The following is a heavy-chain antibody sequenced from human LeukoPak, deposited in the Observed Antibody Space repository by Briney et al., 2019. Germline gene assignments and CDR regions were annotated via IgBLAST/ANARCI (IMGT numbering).Heavy chain of an antibody. V-gene: IGHV3-11*01. J-gene: IGHJ4*02. CDR2: ISSSGSTI. CDR1: GFTFSDYY. D-gene: IGHD5-24*01. Sequence: GGSLRLSCAASGFTFSDYYMSWIRQAPGKGLEWVSYISSSGSTIYYADSVKGRFTISRDNAKNSLYLQMSSLRAEDTAVYYCARAPRRDGYNIDYWGQGTLVTVSS. CDR3: ARAPRRDGYNIDY.